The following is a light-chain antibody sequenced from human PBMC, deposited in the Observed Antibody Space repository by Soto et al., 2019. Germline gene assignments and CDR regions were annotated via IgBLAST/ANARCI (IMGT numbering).Light chain of an antibody. V-gene: IGKV1-16*01. J-gene: IGKJ1*01. CDR2: AAS. CDR1: QGISHS. Sequence: DSQMTQSPSSLSAFIGDRVTITCRAIQGISHSLAWVREKPGKAPKSLIYAASTLQSGASSRFSGSGSGADVTLTISSLQPEDFATYYCQQYKTFPRTFGQGTKVE. CDR3: QQYKTFPRT.